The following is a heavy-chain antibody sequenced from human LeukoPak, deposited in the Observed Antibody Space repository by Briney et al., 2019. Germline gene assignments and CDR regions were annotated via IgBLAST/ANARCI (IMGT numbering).Heavy chain of an antibody. J-gene: IGHJ4*02. CDR2: IVGSGDST. CDR3: AKGRGSANSGSNY. CDR1: GFTFNNFA. D-gene: IGHD1-26*01. Sequence: GGSLRLSCAASGFTFNNFAMSWVRQAPGKGLEWVSVIVGSGDSTYYADSVKGRFTISRDNSKNTLYLQMNSLSAEDTAVYYCAKGRGSANSGSNYWGQGTQVTVSS. V-gene: IGHV3-23*01.